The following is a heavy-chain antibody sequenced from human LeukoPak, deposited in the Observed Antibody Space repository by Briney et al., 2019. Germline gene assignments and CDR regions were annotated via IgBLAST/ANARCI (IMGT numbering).Heavy chain of an antibody. CDR1: GFTFGSYE. CDR2: ISSSGSNI. J-gene: IGHJ6*04. Sequence: SGGSLRLSCAASGFTFGSYEINWVRQAPGKGLEWVSYISSSGSNIYYADSVKGRFTISRDNAKNSLYLQMNSLRAEDTAVYYCAELGITMIGGVWGKGTTVTISS. CDR3: AELGITMIGGV. D-gene: IGHD3-10*02. V-gene: IGHV3-48*03.